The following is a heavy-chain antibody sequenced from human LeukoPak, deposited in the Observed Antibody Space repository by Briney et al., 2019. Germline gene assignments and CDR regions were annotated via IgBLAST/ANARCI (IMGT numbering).Heavy chain of an antibody. V-gene: IGHV4-59*12. CDR2: IYYSGST. CDR1: GGSISSYY. Sequence: SETLSLTCTVSGGSISSYYWSWIRQPPGKGLEWIGYIYYSGSTNYNPSLKSRVTISVDRSKNQFSLKLSSVTAADTAVYYCARVAAAGTRWFDPWGQGTLVTVSS. D-gene: IGHD6-13*01. CDR3: ARVAAAGTRWFDP. J-gene: IGHJ5*02.